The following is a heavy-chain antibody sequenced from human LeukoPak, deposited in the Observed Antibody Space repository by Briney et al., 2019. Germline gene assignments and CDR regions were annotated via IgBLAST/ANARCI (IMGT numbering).Heavy chain of an antibody. CDR1: GFTFSSYA. Sequence: GVSLRLSCAASGFTFSSYAMHWVRQAPGKGLEWVAVISYDGSNKYYADSVKGQFTISRDNSKNTLYLQMNSLRAEDTAVYYCAKTEYDSSLGLFDYWGQGTLVTVSS. J-gene: IGHJ4*02. CDR2: ISYDGSNK. D-gene: IGHD3-22*01. CDR3: AKTEYDSSLGLFDY. V-gene: IGHV3-30-3*02.